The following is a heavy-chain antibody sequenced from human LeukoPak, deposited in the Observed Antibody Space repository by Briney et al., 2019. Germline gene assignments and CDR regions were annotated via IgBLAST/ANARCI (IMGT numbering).Heavy chain of an antibody. Sequence: SETLSLTCTVSGGSISSYYWSWIRQPPGKGLEWIGYIYYSGSTNYNPSLKSRVTISVDTSKNQFSLKLSSVTAADTAVYYCARTPRRLVVTATRLGYFDYWGQGTLVTVSS. D-gene: IGHD2-21*02. CDR3: ARTPRRLVVTATRLGYFDY. CDR2: IYYSGST. V-gene: IGHV4-59*01. CDR1: GGSISSYY. J-gene: IGHJ4*02.